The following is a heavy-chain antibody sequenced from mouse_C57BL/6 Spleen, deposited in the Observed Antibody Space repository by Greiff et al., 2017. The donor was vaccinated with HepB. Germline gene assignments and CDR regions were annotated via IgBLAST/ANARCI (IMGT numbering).Heavy chain of an antibody. V-gene: IGHV7-1*01. CDR1: GFTFSDFY. Sequence: EVHLVESGGGLVQSGRSLRLSCATSGFTFSDFYMEWVRQAPGKGLEWIAASRNKANDYTTEYSASVKGLFIVTRDTTQSILYLQMNALRAEDTAIYSCARGTVVARDLYFDVWGTGTTVTVSS. D-gene: IGHD1-1*01. J-gene: IGHJ1*03. CDR3: ARGTVVARDLYFDV. CDR2: SRNKANDYTT.